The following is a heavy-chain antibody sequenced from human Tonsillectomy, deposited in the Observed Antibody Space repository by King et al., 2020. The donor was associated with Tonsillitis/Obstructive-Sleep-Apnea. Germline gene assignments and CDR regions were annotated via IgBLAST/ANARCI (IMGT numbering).Heavy chain of an antibody. J-gene: IGHJ6*03. D-gene: IGHD6-6*01. CDR2: IYYSGSS. CDR3: ARVIRYGSSYYYYYYMDV. Sequence: LPLQESGPGLVKPSQTLSLTCTVSGGSISSGGYYWSWIRQHPGKGLEWIGYIYYSGSSYYNPSLKSRLTISVDTSKNQFSLKLSSVTAADTAVYYCARVIRYGSSYYYYYYMDVWGKGTTVTVSS. V-gene: IGHV4-31*03. CDR1: GGSISSGGYY.